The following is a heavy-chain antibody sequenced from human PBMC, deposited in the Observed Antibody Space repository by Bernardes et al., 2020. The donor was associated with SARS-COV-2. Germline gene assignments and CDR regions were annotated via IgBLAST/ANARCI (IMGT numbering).Heavy chain of an antibody. CDR1: GYPFTGYY. D-gene: IGHD3-22*01. J-gene: IGHJ6*02. V-gene: IGHV1-2*02. CDR2: INPNSGGT. CDR3: ALPPTNFDRYAMDV. Sequence: VKVSCKASGYPFTGYYIHWVRQAPGQGLEWMGWINPNSGGTNYAQKFQGRVTMTRDTSISTAYMELTRLRSDDTAVYYCALPPTNFDRYAMDVWGQGTTVTVSS.